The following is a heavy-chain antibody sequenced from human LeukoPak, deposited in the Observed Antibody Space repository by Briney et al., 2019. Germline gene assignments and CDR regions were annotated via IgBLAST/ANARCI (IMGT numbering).Heavy chain of an antibody. D-gene: IGHD6-13*01. Sequence: GGSLRLSCAASGFPFLAYAMSWVRQAPGKGPEMVAHISASGDSIYYADSVKGRFTISRDNSRTTLYLQMNTLRVEDTAVYYCARNTIIAAAGTTIWFDPWGQGTLVTVSS. CDR3: ARNTIIAAAGTTIWFDP. V-gene: IGHV3-23*01. CDR1: GFPFLAYA. CDR2: ISASGDSI. J-gene: IGHJ5*02.